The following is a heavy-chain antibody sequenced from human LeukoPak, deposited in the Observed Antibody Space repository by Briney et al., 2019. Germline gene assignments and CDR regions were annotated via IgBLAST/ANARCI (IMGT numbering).Heavy chain of an antibody. CDR2: INPNSGGT. CDR3: ARDLVPEDYYYYYMDV. V-gene: IGHV1-2*02. Sequence: ASVKVSCKASGYTFTGYYMHWVRQAPGQGLEWMGWINPNSGGTNYAQKFQGRVTMTRDTSISTAYMELSRLRSDDTAVYYCARDLVPEDYYYYYMDVWGKGTTVTVSS. CDR1: GYTFTGYY. J-gene: IGHJ6*03. D-gene: IGHD2-8*02.